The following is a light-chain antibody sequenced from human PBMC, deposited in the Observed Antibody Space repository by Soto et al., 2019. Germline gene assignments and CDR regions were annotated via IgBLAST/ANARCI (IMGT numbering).Light chain of an antibody. CDR3: CSYAGSYSYV. Sequence: QSALTQPRSVSGSPGQSVTISCTGTSSDVGGYNYVSWYQQHPGKAPKLMIYDVSKRPSGVPDRFSGSKSGNTASLTISGLQAEDEVDYYCCSYAGSYSYVFGPGTK. CDR1: SSDVGGYNY. CDR2: DVS. V-gene: IGLV2-11*01. J-gene: IGLJ1*01.